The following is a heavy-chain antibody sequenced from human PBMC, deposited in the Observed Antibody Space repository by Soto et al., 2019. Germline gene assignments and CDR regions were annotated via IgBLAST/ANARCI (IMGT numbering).Heavy chain of an antibody. J-gene: IGHJ4*02. D-gene: IGHD6-19*01. CDR3: ARSFGWYAIDQ. Sequence: QVQLQESGPGLVKPSETLSLTCAVSSASISSEQRWSWVRQPPGKGLEWIGEIHHSGSTNKNPSLKSRVTMSVDKSKNQFSLNLNSVTAADTAVYYCARSFGWYAIDQWGQGTLVIVSS. CDR2: IHHSGST. V-gene: IGHV4-4*02. CDR1: SASISSEQR.